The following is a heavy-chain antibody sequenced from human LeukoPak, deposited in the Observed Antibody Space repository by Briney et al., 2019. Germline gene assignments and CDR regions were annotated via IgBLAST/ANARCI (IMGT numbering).Heavy chain of an antibody. Sequence: GGSLTLSCSASGFTFRTFAMHWVRQAPGKGLEYISTISSIGGGTNYAASVKGRFTISRDNSKNTLSLQMSSLKAEDTAVYYCVKFPDWWGQGTLVTVSS. CDR3: VKFPDW. D-gene: IGHD3/OR15-3a*01. CDR1: GFTFRTFA. V-gene: IGHV3-64D*09. CDR2: ISSIGGGT. J-gene: IGHJ4*02.